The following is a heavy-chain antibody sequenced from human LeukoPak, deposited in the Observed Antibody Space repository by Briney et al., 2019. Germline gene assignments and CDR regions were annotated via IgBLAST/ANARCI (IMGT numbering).Heavy chain of an antibody. Sequence: GGSLRLSCAASGFTFSSYSMNWVRQAPGKGLEWVSSISSSSSYIYYADSVKGRFTISRDNAKNSLYLQMNSLRAEDTAVYYCARLQIAAAGVDYWGQGTLVTVSS. D-gene: IGHD6-13*01. CDR3: ARLQIAAAGVDY. V-gene: IGHV3-21*01. CDR2: ISSSSSYI. CDR1: GFTFSSYS. J-gene: IGHJ4*02.